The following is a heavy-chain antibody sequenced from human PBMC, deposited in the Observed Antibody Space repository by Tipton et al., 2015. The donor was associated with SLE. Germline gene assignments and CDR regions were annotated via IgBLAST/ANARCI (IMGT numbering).Heavy chain of an antibody. D-gene: IGHD3-16*01. CDR1: GFTFSNYA. CDR2: ISYDGSNN. J-gene: IGHJ4*02. CDR3: ARRRVMMTFGGVSFDF. Sequence: SLRLSCAASGFTFSNYAMYWVRQAPGKGLEWVALISYDGSNNNYADSVKGRFTISRDNSKNTLYLEMNSLRPEDTAVYYCARRRVMMTFGGVSFDFWGQGTLVTVSS. V-gene: IGHV3-30*04.